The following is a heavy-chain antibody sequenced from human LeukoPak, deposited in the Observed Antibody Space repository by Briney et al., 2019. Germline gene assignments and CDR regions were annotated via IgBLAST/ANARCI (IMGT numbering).Heavy chain of an antibody. J-gene: IGHJ4*02. CDR2: IYHSGST. CDR3: ARSPGDH. V-gene: IGHV4-38-2*02. CDR1: GYSISSGYY. Sequence: PSETLSLTCTVSGYSISSGYYWGWIRQPPRKGLEWIGSIYHSGSTYYNPSLKSRVTISVDTSKNQFSLKLSSVTAADTAVYYCARSPGDHWGQGTLVTVSS.